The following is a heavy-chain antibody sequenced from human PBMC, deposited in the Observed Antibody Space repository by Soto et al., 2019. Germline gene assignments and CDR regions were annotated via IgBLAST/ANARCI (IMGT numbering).Heavy chain of an antibody. J-gene: IGHJ4*02. CDR1: GLTFSNYV. CDR3: AKVPFVLRSSGPFDY. V-gene: IGHV3-23*01. CDR2: ISGSGGRT. Sequence: EVQLLESGGGLVQPGGSLRLSCAASGLTFSNYVMSWVRQAPGKGLEWVSGISGSGGRTYYADSVKGRFTISRDNSKNTLYLEMNSLRADDTAVYYCAKVPFVLRSSGPFDYWGQGTLVTVSS. D-gene: IGHD3-22*01.